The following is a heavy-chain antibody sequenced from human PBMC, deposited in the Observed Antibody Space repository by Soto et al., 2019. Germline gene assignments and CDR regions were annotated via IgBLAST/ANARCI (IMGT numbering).Heavy chain of an antibody. Sequence: QVQLQESGPGLVKPSETLSLTCTVSGGSVSSGSYYWSWIRQPPGKGLEWIGYIYYSGSTNYNPSLNSRVTISVDTSKNQFSLKLSSVTAADTAVYYCARGVVTIFGVVNWFDPWGQGTLVTVSS. V-gene: IGHV4-61*01. J-gene: IGHJ5*02. CDR1: GGSVSSGSYY. CDR3: ARGVVTIFGVVNWFDP. CDR2: IYYSGST. D-gene: IGHD3-3*01.